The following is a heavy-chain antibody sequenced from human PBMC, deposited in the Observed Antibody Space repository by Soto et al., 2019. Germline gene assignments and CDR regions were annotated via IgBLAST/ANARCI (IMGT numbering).Heavy chain of an antibody. Sequence: ASVKVSCKASGYTFTSYAMHWVRQAPGQGLEWMGRINPIQNKANYALKFQDRVTITADTSTRTAYMELRSLRPEDTAVYYCAKSLLFVDHAYMDVWGKGTTVTVSS. D-gene: IGHD2-15*01. CDR3: AKSLLFVDHAYMDV. V-gene: IGHV1-69*04. CDR1: GYTFTSYA. J-gene: IGHJ6*03. CDR2: INPIQNKA.